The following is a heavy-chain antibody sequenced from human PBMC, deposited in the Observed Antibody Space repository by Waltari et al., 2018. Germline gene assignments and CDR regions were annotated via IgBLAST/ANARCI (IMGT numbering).Heavy chain of an antibody. V-gene: IGHV4-39*01. J-gene: IGHJ6*03. D-gene: IGHD4-17*01. CDR1: GGSISSSSYY. Sequence: QLQLQESGPGLVKPSETLSLTCTVSGGSISSSSYYWGWLRQPPGKGLEWIGSIYYSGSTYYNPSLKSRVTISVDTSKNQFSLKLSSVTAADTAVYYCARRTTVVTPVYYYYMDVWGKGTTVTVSS. CDR2: IYYSGST. CDR3: ARRTTVVTPVYYYYMDV.